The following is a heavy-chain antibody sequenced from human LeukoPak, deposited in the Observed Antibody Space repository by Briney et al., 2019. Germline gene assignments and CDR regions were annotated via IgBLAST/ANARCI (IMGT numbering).Heavy chain of an antibody. J-gene: IGHJ4*02. CDR1: GYTFTGYY. D-gene: IGHD3-3*01. CDR2: INPNSGGT. V-gene: IGHV1-2*02. Sequence: ASVKVSCKASGYTFTGYYMHWVRQAPGQGIEWMGWINPNSGGTNYAQKFQGRVTMTRDTSISTAYMELSRLRSDDTAVYYCARDTTIFGVVIIDYWGQGTLVTVSS. CDR3: ARDTTIFGVVIIDY.